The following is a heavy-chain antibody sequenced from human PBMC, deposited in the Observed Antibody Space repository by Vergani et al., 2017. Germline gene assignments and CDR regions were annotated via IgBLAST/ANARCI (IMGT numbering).Heavy chain of an antibody. CDR3: AGSITMVRGVPNFNL. V-gene: IGHV4-59*01. D-gene: IGHD3-10*01. Sequence: QVQLQESGPGLVKPSETLSLTCTVSGGSISSYYWSWLRQPPGKGLEWIGYIYYSGSTNYNPSLKSRVTISVDTSKNQFSLKLSSVTAGDTAVYYCAGSITMVRGVPNFNLGGGGTLVTVYS. J-gene: IGHJ2*01. CDR2: IYYSGST. CDR1: GGSISSYY.